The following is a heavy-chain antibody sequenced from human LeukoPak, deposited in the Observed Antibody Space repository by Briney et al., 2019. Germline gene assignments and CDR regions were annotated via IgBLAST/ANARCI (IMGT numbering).Heavy chain of an antibody. D-gene: IGHD1-26*01. V-gene: IGHV3-11*06. CDR2: ISSSSSYT. CDR3: ARDLSGSYSFDY. CDR1: GFTFSDYY. J-gene: IGHJ4*02. Sequence: NPGGSLRRSCAASGFTFSDYYMSWIRQAPGKGLEWVSYISSSSSYTNYADSVKGRFTISRDNAKNSLYLQMNSLRAEDTAVYYCARDLSGSYSFDYWGQGTLVTVSS.